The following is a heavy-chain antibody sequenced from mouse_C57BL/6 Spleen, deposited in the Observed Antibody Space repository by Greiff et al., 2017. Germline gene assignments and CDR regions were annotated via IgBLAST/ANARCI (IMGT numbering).Heavy chain of an antibody. CDR1: GYTFTSYW. J-gene: IGHJ2*01. Sequence: QVHVKQPGAELVMPGASVKLSCKASGYTFTSYWMHWVKQRPGQGLEWIGEIDPSDSYTNYNQKFKGKSTLTVDKSSSTAYMQLSSLTSEDSAVYYCARWSYLYYFDYWGQGTTLTVSS. CDR2: IDPSDSYT. D-gene: IGHD5-5*01. CDR3: ARWSYLYYFDY. V-gene: IGHV1-69*01.